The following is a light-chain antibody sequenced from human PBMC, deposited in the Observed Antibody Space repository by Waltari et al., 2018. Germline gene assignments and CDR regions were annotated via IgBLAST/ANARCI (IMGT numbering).Light chain of an antibody. J-gene: IGKJ1*01. CDR3: QNHERLPAT. CDR2: AGS. Sequence: EVVLTQSPGTLSLSPGERATLSCRASQSIGKYLVWYQQRPGQAPRLLIYAGSTRATGIPDRFSGSGYGTDFSLTISRLEPEDFAVYYCQNHERLPATFGQGTKVEIK. CDR1: QSIGKY. V-gene: IGKV3-20*01.